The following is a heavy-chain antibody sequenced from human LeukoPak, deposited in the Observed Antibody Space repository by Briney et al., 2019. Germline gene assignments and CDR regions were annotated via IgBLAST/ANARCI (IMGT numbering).Heavy chain of an antibody. CDR3: AKDLGGVVPAALPNYFDY. V-gene: IGHV3-21*01. J-gene: IGHJ4*02. CDR1: GFTFSSFN. Sequence: GGSLRLSCAASGFTFSSFNMNWVRQGPGKGLEWVSSISTSSDYVYYADSVKGRFTISRDNAKNSLYLQMNSLRAKDTAVYYCAKDLGGVVPAALPNYFDYWGQGTLVTVSS. D-gene: IGHD2-2*01. CDR2: ISTSSDYV.